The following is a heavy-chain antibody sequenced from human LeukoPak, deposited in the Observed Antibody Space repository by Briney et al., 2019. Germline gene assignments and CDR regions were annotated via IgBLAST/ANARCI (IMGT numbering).Heavy chain of an antibody. D-gene: IGHD5/OR15-5a*01. CDR1: GFTFSSYG. CDR2: IWYDGSNK. J-gene: IGHJ6*04. CDR3: ARDLSGGVYHFYYYYGMDV. Sequence: PRRSLRLSCAASGFTFSSYGMHWVRQAPGKGLEWVAVIWYDGSNKYYADSVKGRFTISRDNSKNTLYLQMNSLRAEDTAVYYCARDLSGGVYHFYYYYGMDVWGKGTTVTVSS. V-gene: IGHV3-33*01.